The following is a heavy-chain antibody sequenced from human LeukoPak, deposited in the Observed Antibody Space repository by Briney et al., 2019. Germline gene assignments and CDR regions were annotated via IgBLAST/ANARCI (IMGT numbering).Heavy chain of an antibody. CDR1: GFPISTNG. D-gene: IGHD3-9*01. V-gene: IGHV3-7*01. CDR3: AREGLRYFDWLPHDAFDI. Sequence: GGTLRLSCAASGFPISTNGMSWVRQAPGKGLEWVANIKQDGSEKYYVDSVKGRFTISRDNAKNSLYLQMNSLRAEDTAVYYCAREGLRYFDWLPHDAFDIWGQGTMVTVSS. CDR2: IKQDGSEK. J-gene: IGHJ3*02.